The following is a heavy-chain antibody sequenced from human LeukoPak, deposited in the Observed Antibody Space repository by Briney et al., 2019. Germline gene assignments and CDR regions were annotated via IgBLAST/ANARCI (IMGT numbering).Heavy chain of an antibody. V-gene: IGHV3-23*01. CDR2: LRGDGET. J-gene: IGHJ4*02. Sequence: GGSLRLSCAASGFVFSSYAMSWVRQTPARGLEWVSSLRGDGETFYADSVKGRFTLSRDDSRNTVYFQLNNLRVEDTAIYYCAKASWVSYADAVLWGQGILVTVSS. CDR3: AKASWVSYADAVL. CDR1: GFVFSSYA. D-gene: IGHD3-16*01.